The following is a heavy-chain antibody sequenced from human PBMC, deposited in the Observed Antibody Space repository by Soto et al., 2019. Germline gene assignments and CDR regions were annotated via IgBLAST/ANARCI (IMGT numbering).Heavy chain of an antibody. J-gene: IGHJ2*01. CDR3: ARDTGGYYDSSGYYSWYFDL. CDR1: GFTFSSYS. V-gene: IGHV3-21*01. CDR2: ISSSSSYI. D-gene: IGHD3-22*01. Sequence: EVQLVESGGGLVQPGGSLRLSCAASGFTFSSYSMNWVRQAPGKGLEWVSSISSSSSYIYYADSVKGRFTISRDNAKNSLYLQMNSLRAEDTAVYYCARDTGGYYDSSGYYSWYFDLWGRGTLVTVSS.